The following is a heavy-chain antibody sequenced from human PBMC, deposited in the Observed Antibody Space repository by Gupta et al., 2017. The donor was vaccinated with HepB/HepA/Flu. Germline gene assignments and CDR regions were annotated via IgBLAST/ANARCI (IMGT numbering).Heavy chain of an antibody. J-gene: IGHJ4*02. D-gene: IGHD4-11*01. CDR3: AKDAGNVQYPLFDW. CDR2: INYDGKNT. Sequence: EVQVLESGGLLVQPGGSLRLSCVASGFSFSDFGMSWVRQDPGKGLEWVSTINYDGKNTHYADFVKGRFTISRDNSKNTLFLQMNSLRVEDTAIYYCAKDAGNVQYPLFDWWGQGTLVTVSS. CDR1: GFSFSDFG. V-gene: IGHV3-23*01.